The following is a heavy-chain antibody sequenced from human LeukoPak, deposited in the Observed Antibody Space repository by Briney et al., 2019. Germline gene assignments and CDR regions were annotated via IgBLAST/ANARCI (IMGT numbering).Heavy chain of an antibody. D-gene: IGHD6-25*01. CDR1: GFTVSSNY. V-gene: IGHV3-53*01. CDR2: IYSGGST. Sequence: GGSLRLSCAASGFTVSSNYMSWVRQAPGKGLEWVSVIYSGGSTYYADSVKGRFTISRDNSKNTLYLQMNSLRAEDTAVYYCARHRAEYYYCMDVWGQGTTVTVSS. J-gene: IGHJ6*02. CDR3: ARHRAEYYYCMDV.